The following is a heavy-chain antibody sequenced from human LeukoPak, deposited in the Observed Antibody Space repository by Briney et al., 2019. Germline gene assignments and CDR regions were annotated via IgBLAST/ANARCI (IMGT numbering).Heavy chain of an antibody. CDR3: VKDALWEAPH. Sequence: GGSLGLSCAASGFTFSNFAMSWVRQAPGKGLEWVSAIRTGGDSTYYADSVKGRFTISRDNSKNTLSLQMNSLRAEDTAVYYCVKDALWEAPHWGQGTLVTVSS. J-gene: IGHJ4*02. V-gene: IGHV3-23*01. CDR2: IRTGGDST. D-gene: IGHD1-26*01. CDR1: GFTFSNFA.